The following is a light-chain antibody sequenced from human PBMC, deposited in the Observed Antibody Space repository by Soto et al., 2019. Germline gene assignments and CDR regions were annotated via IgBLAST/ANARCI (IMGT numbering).Light chain of an antibody. CDR3: QSYDSSLSGYV. CDR2: ANT. Sequence: QSVLTQPHSVSGAPGQRVTISCTGSSSNIGPTYDVHWYQQLPGTAPKLLIYANTNRPSGVPDRFSGSKSGTSASLAITGLQAEDEADYFCQSYDSSLSGYVFGTGTKLTVL. CDR1: SSNIGPTYD. J-gene: IGLJ1*01. V-gene: IGLV1-40*01.